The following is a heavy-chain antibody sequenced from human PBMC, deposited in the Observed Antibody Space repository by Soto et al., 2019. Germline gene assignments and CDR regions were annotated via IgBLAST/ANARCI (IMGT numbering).Heavy chain of an antibody. D-gene: IGHD4-17*01. Sequence: LLSLSLPPGVTGETIRSRYYCGWIRQHTGWGLEWIASMHSSGGTYHASPRKSRATMSLDTSKNQFSLKLQSVTAADTATYFCAGGGRGASRHYDVGHWGQRTLHTVYS. CDR3: AGGGRGASRHYDVGH. CDR1: GETIRSRYY. J-gene: IGHJ5*02. CDR2: MHSSGGT. V-gene: IGHV4-38-2*01.